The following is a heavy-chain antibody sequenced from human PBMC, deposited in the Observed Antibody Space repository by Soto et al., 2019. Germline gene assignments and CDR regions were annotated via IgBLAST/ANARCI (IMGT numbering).Heavy chain of an antibody. CDR1: GYTFTSYG. J-gene: IGHJ6*02. D-gene: IGHD3-16*01. Sequence: ASVKVSCKASGYTFTSYGISWVRQAPGQGLEWMGWISAYNGNTNYAQKLQGRVTMTTDTSTSTAYMELRSLRSGDTAVYYCAGVDYGQYYYYYGMDVWGQGTTVT. V-gene: IGHV1-18*01. CDR2: ISAYNGNT. CDR3: AGVDYGQYYYYYGMDV.